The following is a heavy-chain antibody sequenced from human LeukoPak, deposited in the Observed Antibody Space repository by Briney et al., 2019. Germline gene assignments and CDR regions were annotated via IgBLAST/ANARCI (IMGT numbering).Heavy chain of an antibody. CDR3: ARDRTRDCSGGSCYRHYFDY. D-gene: IGHD2-15*01. Sequence: GGSLRLSCAASGFTFSSYGMHWVRQAPGKGLEWVAVIWYDGSNKYYADSVRGRFTISRDNSKNTLYLLMNSLRAEDSAVYYCARDRTRDCSGGSCYRHYFDYWGQGTLVSVSS. J-gene: IGHJ4*02. V-gene: IGHV3-33*08. CDR2: IWYDGSNK. CDR1: GFTFSSYG.